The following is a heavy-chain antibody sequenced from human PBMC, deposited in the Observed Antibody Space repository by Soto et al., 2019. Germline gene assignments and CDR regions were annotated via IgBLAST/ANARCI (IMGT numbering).Heavy chain of an antibody. CDR3: AKSRHSGYEDHTFDY. Sequence: QVQLVESGGGVVQPGRSLRLSCAASGFTFSSYGMHWVRQAPGKGLEWVAVISYDGSNKYYADSVKGRFTISRDNSKNTLYLQMNSLRAEDTAVYYCAKSRHSGYEDHTFDYWGQGTLVTVSS. J-gene: IGHJ4*02. CDR2: ISYDGSNK. D-gene: IGHD5-12*01. CDR1: GFTFSSYG. V-gene: IGHV3-30*18.